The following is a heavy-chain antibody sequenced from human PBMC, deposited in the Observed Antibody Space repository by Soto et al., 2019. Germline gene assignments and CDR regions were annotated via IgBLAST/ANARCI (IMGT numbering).Heavy chain of an antibody. D-gene: IGHD3-9*01. Sequence: TGGSLRLSCAASGFTFSNYAMSWVRQAPGKGLEWVSAIHTSVYDSDTYYADSVKGRFTISRDNSKKTLYLQMNSLRAEDTAVYYCVRVFDTYYFDLWGQGNMVTVSS. V-gene: IGHV3-23*01. J-gene: IGHJ4*02. CDR3: VRVFDTYYFDL. CDR2: IHTSVYDSDT. CDR1: GFTFSNYA.